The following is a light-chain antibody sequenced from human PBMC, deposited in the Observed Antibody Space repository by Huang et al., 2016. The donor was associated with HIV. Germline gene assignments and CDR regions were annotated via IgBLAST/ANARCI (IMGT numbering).Light chain of an antibody. Sequence: EIVLTQSPGTLSLSPGETATLSCRASQGITGNLAWYQQRLGQPPRLLIYGASTRAPNSRGRVSGSGAGTDFTLTITSLRSEDSAVYYCQQYNAWPSTWTFGQGTRMEIK. CDR1: QGITGN. J-gene: IGKJ1*01. V-gene: IGKV3-15*01. CDR3: QQYNAWPSTWT. CDR2: GAS.